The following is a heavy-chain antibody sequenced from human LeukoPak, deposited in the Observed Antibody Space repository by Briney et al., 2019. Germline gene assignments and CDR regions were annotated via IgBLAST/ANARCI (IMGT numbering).Heavy chain of an antibody. V-gene: IGHV4-59*01. J-gene: IGHJ4*02. Sequence: PSETLSLTCTVSGGSISSYYWSWIRQPPGKGLDWIGYVYSSGSTNYNPSLKSRVTISIDTSKNHFSLNLTSLTAADTAVYYCARGGYSGYEFDYWGQGTLVTVSS. CDR1: GGSISSYY. CDR2: VYSSGST. D-gene: IGHD5-12*01. CDR3: ARGGYSGYEFDY.